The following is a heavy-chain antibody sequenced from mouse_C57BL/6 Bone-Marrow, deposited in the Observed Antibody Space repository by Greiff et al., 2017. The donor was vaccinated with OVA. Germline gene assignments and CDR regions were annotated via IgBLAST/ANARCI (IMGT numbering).Heavy chain of an antibody. CDR1: GYTFTSYG. CDR2: IFPRSGNT. CDR3: ARSGWCLSYYFDY. D-gene: IGHD2-13*01. V-gene: IGHV1-81*01. J-gene: IGHJ2*01. Sequence: QVQLQQSGAELARPGASVKLSCKASGYTFTSYGIRWVKQRTGQGLEWIGEIFPRSGNTYYNEKFKGKATLTAEKSSSTAYMELRSLPSEDSAVYFCARSGWCLSYYFDYWGRGTTLTVSS.